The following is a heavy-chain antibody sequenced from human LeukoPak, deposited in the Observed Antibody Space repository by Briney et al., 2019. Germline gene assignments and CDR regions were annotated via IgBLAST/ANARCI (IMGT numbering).Heavy chain of an antibody. J-gene: IGHJ6*04. V-gene: IGHV1-18*04. CDR1: GYTFNSYG. CDR3: ARMERYYDILTGAMDV. Sequence: ASVKVSCKVFGYTFNSYGISWVRQAPGQGLEGMGWISAYNGNTNYAQKLQGRVTVATDTSTSKAYMELRSVRSDEAVVYYCARMERYYDILTGAMDVWGKGTTVTVSS. CDR2: ISAYNGNT. D-gene: IGHD3-9*01.